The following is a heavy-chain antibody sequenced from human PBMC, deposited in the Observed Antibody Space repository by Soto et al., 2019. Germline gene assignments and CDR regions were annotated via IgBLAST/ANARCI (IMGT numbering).Heavy chain of an antibody. Sequence: ASVKVSCKAPGYTFTSYYMHWVRQAPGQGLEWMGIINPSGGSTSYAQKFQGRVTMTRDTSTSTVYMELSSLRSEDTAVYYCARNPPYYYDSSGRYFDYWGQGTLVTVSS. CDR2: INPSGGST. CDR3: ARNPPYYYDSSGRYFDY. V-gene: IGHV1-46*01. CDR1: GYTFTSYY. J-gene: IGHJ4*02. D-gene: IGHD3-22*01.